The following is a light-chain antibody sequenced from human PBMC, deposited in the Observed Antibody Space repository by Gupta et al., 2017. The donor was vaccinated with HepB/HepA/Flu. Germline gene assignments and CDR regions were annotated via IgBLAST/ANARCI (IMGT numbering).Light chain of an antibody. CDR2: AAS. V-gene: IGKV3-11*01. J-gene: IGKJ4*01. CDR1: QSVSSR. CDR3: QQRSTWPLT. Sequence: VLTSSPATVSLFRGERATLSCRASQSVSSRLGWYQQKPGQAPRLLIYAASPRATGIPARFSGSGSGTDFTLTISSLEPEDFAIYYCQQRSTWPLTFGGGTKVEIK.